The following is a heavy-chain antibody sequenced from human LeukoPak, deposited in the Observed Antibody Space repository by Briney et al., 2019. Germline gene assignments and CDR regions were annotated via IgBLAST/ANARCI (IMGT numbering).Heavy chain of an antibody. D-gene: IGHD5-18*01. J-gene: IGHJ3*02. CDR3: ATGGEYSYTGAGI. V-gene: IGHV3-30-3*01. CDR2: ISYDGSNK. Sequence: GGSLRLSCAASGFTFSSNAMHWVRQAPGKGLEWVAVISYDGSNKYYADSVKGRFTISRDNSKNTLSLQMNSLRAEDTAVYYCATGGEYSYTGAGIWGQGTLVTVSS. CDR1: GFTFSSNA.